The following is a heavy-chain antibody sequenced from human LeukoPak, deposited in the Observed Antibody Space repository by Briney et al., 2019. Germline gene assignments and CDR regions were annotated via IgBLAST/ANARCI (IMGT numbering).Heavy chain of an antibody. Sequence: SVKVSCXASGGTFSSYAISWVRQARGQGLEWMERIIPIFGTANYAQKFQGRVTITTDESTSTAYMELSSLRSEDTAVYYCARLHVEQQLVPTESDYWGQGTLVTVSS. J-gene: IGHJ4*02. D-gene: IGHD6-13*01. CDR1: GGTFSSYA. CDR3: ARLHVEQQLVPTESDY. V-gene: IGHV1-69*05. CDR2: IIPIFGTA.